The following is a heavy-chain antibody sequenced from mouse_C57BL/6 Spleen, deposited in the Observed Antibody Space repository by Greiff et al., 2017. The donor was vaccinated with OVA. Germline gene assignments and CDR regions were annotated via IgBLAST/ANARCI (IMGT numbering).Heavy chain of an antibody. J-gene: IGHJ2*01. CDR2: IHPNSGST. V-gene: IGHV1-64*01. CDR1: GYTFTSYW. D-gene: IGHD1-1*01. CDR3: ARDPTLYGSSYNIDY. Sequence: QVQLQQPGAELVKPGASVKLSCKASGYTFTSYWMHWVKQRPGQGLEWIGMIHPNSGSTNYNEKFKSKATLTVDKSSRTAYMQLSSLTSEDSAVYYCARDPTLYGSSYNIDYWGQGTTLTVSS.